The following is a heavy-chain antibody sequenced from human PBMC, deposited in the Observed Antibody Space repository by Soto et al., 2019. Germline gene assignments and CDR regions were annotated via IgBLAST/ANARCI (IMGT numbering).Heavy chain of an antibody. CDR1: GGTFSSYA. CDR3: ASVLELHYYSGMDV. D-gene: IGHD1-7*01. J-gene: IGHJ6*02. V-gene: IGHV1-69*12. CDR2: IIPIFGTA. Sequence: QVQLVQSGAAVKKPGSSVKVSCKASGGTFSSYAISWVRQAPGQGLEWMGGIIPIFGTANYAQKFQGRVTITADESTSTAYMELSSLRSEDTAVYYCASVLELHYYSGMDVWGQGTTVTVSS.